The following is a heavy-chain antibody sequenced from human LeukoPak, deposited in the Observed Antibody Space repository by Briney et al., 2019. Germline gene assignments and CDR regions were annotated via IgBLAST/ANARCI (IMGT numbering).Heavy chain of an antibody. CDR2: INHSGST. J-gene: IGHJ4*02. CDR1: GGSFSGYY. CDR3: ARVPRTPHRGYFDWLSLPYFDY. D-gene: IGHD3-9*01. V-gene: IGHV4-34*01. Sequence: PSETLSLTCAVYGGSFSGYYWSWIRQPPGKGLEWIGEINHSGSTNYNPSLKSRVTISVDTSKNQFSLKLSSVTAADTAVYYCARVPRTPHRGYFDWLSLPYFDYWGQGTLVTVSS.